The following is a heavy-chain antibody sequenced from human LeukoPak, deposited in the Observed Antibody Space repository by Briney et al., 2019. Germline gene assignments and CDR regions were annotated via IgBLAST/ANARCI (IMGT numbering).Heavy chain of an antibody. CDR2: IYHSGST. J-gene: IGHJ5*02. D-gene: IGHD1-26*01. CDR1: GGSISSGGYS. CDR3: ARSYRGCFGP. Sequence: PSETLSLTCAVSGGSISSGGYSWSWIRQPPGKGLEWIGYIYHSGSTYYNPSLKSRVTISVDRSKNQFSLKLSSVTAADTAVYYCARSYRGCFGPWGQGTLVTVSS. V-gene: IGHV4-30-2*01.